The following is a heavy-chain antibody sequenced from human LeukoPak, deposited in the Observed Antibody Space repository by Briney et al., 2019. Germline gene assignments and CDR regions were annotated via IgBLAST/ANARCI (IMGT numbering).Heavy chain of an antibody. V-gene: IGHV3-7*01. CDR1: GFPFSSYW. Sequence: PGGSLRLSCVASGFPFSSYWMTWVRQAPGKGLEWVANIKQDGSKKSYVDSVKGRFTISRDNAKNSLYLQMNSLRAEDTAIYYCATGGSEYRSDWFDSWGQGTLVNVAS. CDR3: ATGGSEYRSDWFDS. D-gene: IGHD5-18*01. CDR2: IKQDGSKK. J-gene: IGHJ5*01.